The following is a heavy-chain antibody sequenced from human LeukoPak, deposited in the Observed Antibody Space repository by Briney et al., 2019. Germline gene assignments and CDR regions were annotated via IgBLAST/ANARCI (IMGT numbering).Heavy chain of an antibody. J-gene: IGHJ4*02. V-gene: IGHV3-74*01. Sequence: GGSLRLSCAASGFTFSSYWMHWVRQAPGKGLVWVSRINTDGSSTSYADSVKGRFTISRDNAKNTLYLQMNSLRAEDTAVYYCARSIAARHWDYWGQGTLVTVSS. CDR1: GFTFSSYW. CDR3: ARSIAARHWDY. CDR2: INTDGSST. D-gene: IGHD6-6*01.